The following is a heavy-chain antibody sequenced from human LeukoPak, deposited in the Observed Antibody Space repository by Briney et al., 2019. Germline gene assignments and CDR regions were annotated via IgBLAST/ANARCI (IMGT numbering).Heavy chain of an antibody. J-gene: IGHJ5*02. CDR3: SRGVINGDYSWFDP. Sequence: SETLSLTCTVSGYSISSHYYWGWIRQPPGKGLEWIGSIYHSGSTYYNPSLKSRVTISVDRSKNQFSLRLTSVTAADAAVYYCSRGVINGDYSWFDPWGQGTLVIVSS. D-gene: IGHD4-17*01. CDR2: IYHSGST. V-gene: IGHV4-38-2*02. CDR1: GYSISSHYY.